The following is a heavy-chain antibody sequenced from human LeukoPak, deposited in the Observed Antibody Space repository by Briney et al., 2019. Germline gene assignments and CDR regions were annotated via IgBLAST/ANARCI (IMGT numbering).Heavy chain of an antibody. D-gene: IGHD3-22*01. J-gene: IGHJ4*02. CDR2: TSAYNGNT. CDR3: ARSRGGYYYDSRHFDY. V-gene: IGHV1-18*01. CDR1: GYTFTSYG. Sequence: VASVKVSCKASGYTFTSYGISWVRQAPGQGLEWMGWTSAYNGNTNYAQKLQGRVTMTTDTSTSTAYMELRSLRSDDTAVYYCARSRGGYYYDSRHFDYWGQGTLVTVSS.